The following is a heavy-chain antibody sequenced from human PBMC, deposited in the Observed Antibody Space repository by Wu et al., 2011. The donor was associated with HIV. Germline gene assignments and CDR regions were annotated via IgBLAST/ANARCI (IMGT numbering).Heavy chain of an antibody. J-gene: IGHJ5*02. D-gene: IGHD1-14*01. V-gene: IGHV1-69*14. CDR2: IIPIFGTT. CDR1: GGTFSSYA. Sequence: QVQVVQSGAEVKKPGSSVKVSCKASGGTFSSYAISWVRQAPGQGLEWMGRIIPIFGTTNYAQKFQGRVTITADNMELSSLRYEDTAVYYCAVTTINTNWFDPRVDGT. CDR3: AVTTINTNWFDP.